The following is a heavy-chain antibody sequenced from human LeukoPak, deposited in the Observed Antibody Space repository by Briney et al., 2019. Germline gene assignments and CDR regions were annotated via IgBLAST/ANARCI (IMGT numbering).Heavy chain of an antibody. CDR2: ISTYNGNT. J-gene: IGHJ4*02. Sequence: GASVKDSCKASGYTFTNYGLSWARQAPGQGLEWMGWISTYNGNTNYAQKFQGRVTMTTDTSTSTGYMEMRSLRSDDTAVYYCARGGVSNSWYRTPDYWGQGTLVTVSS. D-gene: IGHD6-13*01. CDR3: ARGGVSNSWYRTPDY. CDR1: GYTFTNYG. V-gene: IGHV1-18*01.